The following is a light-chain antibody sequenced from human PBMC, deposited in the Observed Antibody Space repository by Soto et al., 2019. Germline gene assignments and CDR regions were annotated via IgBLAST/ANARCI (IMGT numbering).Light chain of an antibody. CDR2: AAS. CDR1: QGISGY. V-gene: IGKV1-9*01. CDR3: QQLNSYPL. J-gene: IGKJ3*01. Sequence: DIQLTQSPSFLSASVGDRITITCRASQGISGYLAWYQQKPGKAPKLLIYAASTLQSGVPSRFSGSGSGTEFTLTISSLQPEDFATYYCQQLNSYPLFGPGTKVDIK.